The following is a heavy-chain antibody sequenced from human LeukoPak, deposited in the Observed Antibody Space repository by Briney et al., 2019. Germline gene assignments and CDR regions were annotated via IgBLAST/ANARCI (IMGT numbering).Heavy chain of an antibody. CDR3: VSPRGFSYGYFDY. Sequence: SETLSLTCTVSGGSISSSSAYWGWIRQPPGKGLEWIGCIYYSKNTYYNPSLKSRVTISADTSKNQFSLTLGSVSATDTAVYYCVSPRGFSYGYFDYWGQGTLVTVSS. J-gene: IGHJ4*02. V-gene: IGHV4-39*01. CDR1: GGSISSSSAY. CDR2: IYYSKNT. D-gene: IGHD5-18*01.